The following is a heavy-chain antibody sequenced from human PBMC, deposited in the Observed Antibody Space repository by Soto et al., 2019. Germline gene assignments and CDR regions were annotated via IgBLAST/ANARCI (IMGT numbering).Heavy chain of an antibody. CDR3: AKARHYGGYASYDY. Sequence: EVQLLQSGGGLVQPGGSLILSCAASGFTFSSYAMTWVRQAPGKGLGWVPAISGSGGSTYYADSVKGRFSTSRDNSKYTLYLQMNSLRAEDTAVYYCAKARHYGGYASYDYWGQDTLVTVSS. CDR1: GFTFSSYA. J-gene: IGHJ4*02. V-gene: IGHV3-23*01. CDR2: ISGSGGST. D-gene: IGHD4-17*01.